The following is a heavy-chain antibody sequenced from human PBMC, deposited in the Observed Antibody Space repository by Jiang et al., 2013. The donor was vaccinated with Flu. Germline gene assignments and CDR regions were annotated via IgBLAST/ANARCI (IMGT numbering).Heavy chain of an antibody. D-gene: IGHD3-3*01. CDR2: MNPNSGNT. CDR1: GYTFTSYD. V-gene: IGHV1-8*01. CDR3: ARAAPKSDYDFWSGYYPYYYYGMDV. Sequence: SGAEVKKPGASVKVSCKASGYTFTSYDINWVRQATGQGLEWMGWMNPNSGNTGYAQKFQGRVTMTRNTSISTAYMELSSLRSEDTAVYYCARAAPKSDYDFWSGYYPYYYYGMDVWGQGTTVTVSS. J-gene: IGHJ6*02.